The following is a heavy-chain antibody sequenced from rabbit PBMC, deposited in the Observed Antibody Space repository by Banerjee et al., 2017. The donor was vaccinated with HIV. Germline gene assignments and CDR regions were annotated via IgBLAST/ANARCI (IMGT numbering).Heavy chain of an antibody. CDR2: INSNTGNT. J-gene: IGHJ4*01. V-gene: IGHV1S45*01. D-gene: IGHD4-1*01. CDR3: ARDLAGVIGWNFNL. CDR1: GFDFSSNA. Sequence: SGGGLVQPEGSLTLTCTASGFDFSSNAMCWVRQAPGKGLEWIACINSNTGNTVYASWAKGPFTISKTSSTTVTLQMTSLTAADTATYFCARDLAGVIGWNFNLWGQGTLVTVS.